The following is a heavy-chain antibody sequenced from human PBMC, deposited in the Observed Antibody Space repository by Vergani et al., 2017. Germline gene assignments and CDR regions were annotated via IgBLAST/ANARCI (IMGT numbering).Heavy chain of an antibody. Sequence: QLQLQESGPGLVKPSETLSLTCTVSGGSISSSSYYWGWIRQPPGKGLEWIGSIYYSGSTYYNPSLKSRVTISVDTSKNQFSLKLSSVTAADTAVYYCASRPIFGVPWGNYWGQGTLGTVSS. V-gene: IGHV4-39*01. CDR3: ASRPIFGVPWGNY. D-gene: IGHD3-3*02. CDR1: GGSISSSSYY. J-gene: IGHJ4*02. CDR2: IYYSGST.